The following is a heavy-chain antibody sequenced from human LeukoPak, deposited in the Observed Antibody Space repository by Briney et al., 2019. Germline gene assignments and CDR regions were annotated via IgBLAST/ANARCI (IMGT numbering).Heavy chain of an antibody. V-gene: IGHV1-46*03. CDR1: GYTFTSYS. Sequence: ASVKVSCKASGYTFTSYSMHWVRQAPGQGLEWMGVINPSGGSTAYVQRFQGGVTMTRDTSTSTVYMELSSLRSEDTAVYYCAREAGIAAAGTLAYWGQGTLVTVSS. J-gene: IGHJ4*02. D-gene: IGHD6-13*01. CDR2: INPSGGST. CDR3: AREAGIAAAGTLAY.